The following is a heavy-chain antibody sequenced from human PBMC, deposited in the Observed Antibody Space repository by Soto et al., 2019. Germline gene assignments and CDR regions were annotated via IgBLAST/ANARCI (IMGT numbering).Heavy chain of an antibody. J-gene: IGHJ6*02. V-gene: IGHV3-23*01. Sequence: GGPMRLSCAASGLTISNYAMSWVSKNKGKGLEWVSGISGSGVSIYYADSVKGRFTISRDNSKKTLSLQMNSLRAEDTAVYFCAKGRAAGTSVYYYYGMEVWGQGTTVTVSS. CDR1: GLTISNYA. CDR2: ISGSGVSI. D-gene: IGHD6-13*01. CDR3: AKGRAAGTSVYYYYGMEV.